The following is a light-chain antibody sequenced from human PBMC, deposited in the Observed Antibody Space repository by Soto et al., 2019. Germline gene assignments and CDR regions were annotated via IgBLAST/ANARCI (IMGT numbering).Light chain of an antibody. CDR2: DAS. CDR1: QTISSY. J-gene: IGKJ5*01. V-gene: IGKV3-11*01. Sequence: EIVLTQSPATLSLSPVSRATLSCRASQTISSYLLWYQQKPGQAPRLLIYDASNRATGIPARFSGSGSETDFTLTISSLEPEDFAVYYCQHRMNWPLTFGQGTRLEIK. CDR3: QHRMNWPLT.